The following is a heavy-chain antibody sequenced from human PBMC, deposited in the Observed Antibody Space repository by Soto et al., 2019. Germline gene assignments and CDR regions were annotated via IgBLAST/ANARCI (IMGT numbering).Heavy chain of an antibody. V-gene: IGHV1-18*01. CDR2: ISACNGNT. Sequence: ASVKVSCKASGYTFTSYAMHWVRQAPGQRLEWMGWISACNGNTNYAQKLQGRVTMTTDTSTSTAYMELRSLRSDDTAVYYCARDSSGWASHWGQGTLVTVSS. CDR1: GYTFTSYA. CDR3: ARDSSGWASH. D-gene: IGHD6-19*01. J-gene: IGHJ4*02.